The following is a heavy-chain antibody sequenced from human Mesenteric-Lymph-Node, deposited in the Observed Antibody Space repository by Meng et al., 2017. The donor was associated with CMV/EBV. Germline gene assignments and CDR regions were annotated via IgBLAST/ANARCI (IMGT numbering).Heavy chain of an antibody. V-gene: IGHV3-21*01. CDR1: GFSFSNYA. CDR3: ATAKGQLGFDY. CDR2: ISSSSSYI. J-gene: IGHJ4*02. Sequence: ESLKISCAASGFSFSNYAIHWVRQAPGKGLEWVSCISSSSSYINYADSVKGRFTISRDNAKNSVYLQMNSLRAEDTAVYYCATAKGQLGFDYWGQGTLVTVSS. D-gene: IGHD6-6*01.